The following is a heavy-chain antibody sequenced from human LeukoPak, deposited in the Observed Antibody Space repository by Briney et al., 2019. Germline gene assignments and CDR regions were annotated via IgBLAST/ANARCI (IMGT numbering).Heavy chain of an antibody. Sequence: SETLSLTCTVSGGSISSSSYYWGWIRQPPGKGLEWIGSIYYSGSTYYNPSLKSRVTISVDTSKNQFSLKLSSVTAADTAVYYCARGLGSAVAGTNYFDYWGQGTLVTVSS. CDR1: GGSISSSSYY. D-gene: IGHD6-19*01. V-gene: IGHV4-39*01. CDR3: ARGLGSAVAGTNYFDY. CDR2: IYYSGST. J-gene: IGHJ4*02.